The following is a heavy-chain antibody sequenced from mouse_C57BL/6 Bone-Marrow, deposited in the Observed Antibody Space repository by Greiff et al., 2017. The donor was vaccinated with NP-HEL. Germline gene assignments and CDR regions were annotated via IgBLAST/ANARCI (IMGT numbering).Heavy chain of an antibody. J-gene: IGHJ4*01. Sequence: VQLQQSGAELVKPGASVKISCKASGYAFSSYWMNWVKQRPGKGLEWIGQIYPGDGDTNYNGKFKGKATLTADKSSSTAYMQLSSLTSEDSAVYFCARRGTTVVPYYAMDYWGQGTSVTVSS. CDR1: GYAFSSYW. CDR3: ARRGTTVVPYYAMDY. CDR2: IYPGDGDT. D-gene: IGHD1-1*01. V-gene: IGHV1-80*01.